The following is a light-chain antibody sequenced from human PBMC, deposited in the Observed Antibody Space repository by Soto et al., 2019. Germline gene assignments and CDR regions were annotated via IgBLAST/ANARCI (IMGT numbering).Light chain of an antibody. V-gene: IGKV3-15*01. J-gene: IGKJ2*01. Sequence: EIVMTQSPATLSVSPGERATLSCRASQSVSSNLAWYQHKPGQAPRLLVYGASTRAPGIPARFSGSGSGTEFTLTISSLQSEDFAVYYCQQYNNWPPSFGQGTKLEIK. CDR3: QQYNNWPPS. CDR2: GAS. CDR1: QSVSSN.